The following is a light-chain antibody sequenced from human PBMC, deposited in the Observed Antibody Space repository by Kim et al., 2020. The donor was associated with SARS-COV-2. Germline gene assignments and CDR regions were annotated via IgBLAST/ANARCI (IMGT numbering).Light chain of an antibody. Sequence: GKRAGMNCGGNRIGSKSVHRYPEKPGQAPVLVISYDSDRTSGIPERFTGSNSGNTATLTISRVEAGDEADYYCQVWDSSSDHRVVFGGGTQLTVL. J-gene: IGLJ2*01. CDR3: QVWDSSSDHRVV. CDR2: YDS. CDR1: RIGSKS. V-gene: IGLV3-21*04.